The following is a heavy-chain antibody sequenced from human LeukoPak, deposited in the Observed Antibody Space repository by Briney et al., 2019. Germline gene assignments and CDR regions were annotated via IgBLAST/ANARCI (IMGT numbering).Heavy chain of an antibody. Sequence: GGSQRLSCAASGFTFSSYWMSWVRQAPGKGLEWVANIKQDGSEKYYVDSVKGRFTISRDNAKNSLYLQMNSLRAEDTAVYYCARDWPYYYDSSGYLDYWGQGTLVTVSS. V-gene: IGHV3-7*01. CDR1: GFTFSSYW. J-gene: IGHJ4*02. CDR3: ARDWPYYYDSSGYLDY. D-gene: IGHD3-22*01. CDR2: IKQDGSEK.